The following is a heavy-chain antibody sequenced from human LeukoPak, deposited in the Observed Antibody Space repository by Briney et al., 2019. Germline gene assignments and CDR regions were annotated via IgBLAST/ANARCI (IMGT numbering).Heavy chain of an antibody. J-gene: IGHJ3*01. D-gene: IGHD6-13*01. CDR2: MFPSGST. CDR3: ARDGTAAVSTFDF. V-gene: IGHV4-39*07. Sequence: SETLSLTCTVSGGSISSGSYYWSWIRQPPGKGLEWIGSMFPSGSTYYNPSLKSRVTISIDTSKNQFSLKLSSVTAADTAVYYCARDGTAAVSTFDFWGRGTMVIVSS. CDR1: GGSISSGSYY.